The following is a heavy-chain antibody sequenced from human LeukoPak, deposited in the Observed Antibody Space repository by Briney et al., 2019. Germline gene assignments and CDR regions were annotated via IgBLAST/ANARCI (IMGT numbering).Heavy chain of an antibody. CDR3: ARDREVGPTYWFDP. CDR1: GFTFSSYA. D-gene: IGHD1-26*01. Sequence: GGSLRLSCAASGFTFSSYAMHWVRQAPGKGLEWLTVISYDGNNKYYADSLRGRFTISRDNSKGTLHLQMNSLRAEDTAVYYCARDREVGPTYWFDPWGQGTLVTVSS. CDR2: ISYDGNNK. J-gene: IGHJ5*02. V-gene: IGHV3-30*04.